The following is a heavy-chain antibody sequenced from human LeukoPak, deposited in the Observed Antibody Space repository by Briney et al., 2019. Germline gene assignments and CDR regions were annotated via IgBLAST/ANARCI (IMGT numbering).Heavy chain of an antibody. V-gene: IGHV3-15*01. J-gene: IGHJ4*02. CDR3: TTRTTVTTMGTDY. CDR1: GFTFNNSL. Sequence: GGSLRLSCVASGFTFNNSLMIWVRQVPGKGREWVGLIKSKTAGGTADYAAAVKGRFTISRDDSKNTLFLQMTSLKTEDTAIYYCTTRTTVTTMGTDYWGQRTLVTVSS. CDR2: IKSKTAGGTA. D-gene: IGHD4-17*01.